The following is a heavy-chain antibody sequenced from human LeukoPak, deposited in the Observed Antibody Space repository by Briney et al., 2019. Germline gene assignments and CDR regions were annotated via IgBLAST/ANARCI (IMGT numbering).Heavy chain of an antibody. J-gene: IGHJ4*02. D-gene: IGHD4-17*01. CDR2: ISAYNGNT. CDR3: ARHDYGDYGAPY. CDR1: GGTFSEFD. V-gene: IGHV1-18*01. Sequence: GASVKVSCKASGGTFSEFDISWVRQAPGQGLEWMGWISAYNGNTNYAQKLQGRVTMTTDTSTSTAYMELRSLRSDDTAVYYCARHDYGDYGAPYWGQGTLVTISS.